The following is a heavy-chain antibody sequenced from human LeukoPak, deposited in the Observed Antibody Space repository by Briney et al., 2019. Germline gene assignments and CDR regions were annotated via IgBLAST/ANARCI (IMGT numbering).Heavy chain of an antibody. CDR2: IYSGGST. V-gene: IGHV3-53*01. CDR3: ASXKTDAFDI. CDR1: GFTVSSNY. Sequence: PGGSLRLSCAASGFTVSSNYMSWVRQAPGKGLEWVSVIYSGGSTCYADSVKGRFTISRDNSKNTLYLQMNSLRAEDTAVYYCASXKTDAFDIWGQGTMVTVSS. J-gene: IGHJ3*02.